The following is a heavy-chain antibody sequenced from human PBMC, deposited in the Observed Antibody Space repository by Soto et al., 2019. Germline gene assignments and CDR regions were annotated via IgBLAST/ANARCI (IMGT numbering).Heavy chain of an antibody. J-gene: IGHJ6*02. V-gene: IGHV1-2*02. D-gene: IGHD3-10*01. Sequence: ASVKVSCKASGYTFTGYHMHWVRQAPGQGLEWMGWINPNSVGTNYAQKIQGRVTMTRDTSISTAYMEVSRLRSDDTAVYYCARDAEAVVDNEGSYYYYYYGMDVWGQGTTVTVSS. CDR1: GYTFTGYH. CDR3: ARDAEAVVDNEGSYYYYYYGMDV. CDR2: INPNSVGT.